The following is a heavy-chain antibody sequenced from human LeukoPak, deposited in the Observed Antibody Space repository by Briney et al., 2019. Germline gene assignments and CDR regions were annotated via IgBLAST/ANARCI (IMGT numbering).Heavy chain of an antibody. CDR3: AKDCYRMYSSSWYTDYYYYGMDV. CDR1: GFTFSTYA. D-gene: IGHD6-13*01. J-gene: IGHJ6*02. Sequence: GGSLRLSCAGSGFTFSTYAMHWVRQAPGKGLEWVALFSYDGSTQRYADSVKGRFTISRDNSKNTLYLQMNSLRAEDTAVYYCAKDCYRMYSSSWYTDYYYYGMDVWGQGTTVTVSS. V-gene: IGHV3-30-3*01. CDR2: FSYDGSTQ.